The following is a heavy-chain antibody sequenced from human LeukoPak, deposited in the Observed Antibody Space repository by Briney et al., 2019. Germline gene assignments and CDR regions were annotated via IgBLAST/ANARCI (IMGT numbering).Heavy chain of an antibody. V-gene: IGHV1-18*04. Sequence: ASVKVSCKASGYTFTSYGISWVRQAPGQGLEWMGWISAYNGNTNYAQKLQGRVTMTTDTSTSTAYMELRSLRSDDTAVYYCARRRYRSSTSCYALGYFDYWGQGTLVTVSS. CDR2: ISAYNGNT. J-gene: IGHJ4*02. CDR1: GYTFTSYG. D-gene: IGHD2-2*01. CDR3: ARRRYRSSTSCYALGYFDY.